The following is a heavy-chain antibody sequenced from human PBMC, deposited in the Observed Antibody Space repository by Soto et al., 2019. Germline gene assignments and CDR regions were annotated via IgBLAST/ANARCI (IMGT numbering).Heavy chain of an antibody. J-gene: IGHJ4*02. V-gene: IGHV1-18*01. CDR1: GYTFTSYG. Sequence: QVQLVQSGAEVKKPGASVKVSCKASGYTFTSYGISWVRQAPGQGLEWMGWISAYNGNTNYAQKLQGRVTMTTDTSTSTAYMELRSLISDDTAVYYCARDNENYDYIWGSYRRNYGYFDYWGQGTLVTVSS. CDR3: ARDNENYDYIWGSYRRNYGYFDY. CDR2: ISAYNGNT. D-gene: IGHD3-16*02.